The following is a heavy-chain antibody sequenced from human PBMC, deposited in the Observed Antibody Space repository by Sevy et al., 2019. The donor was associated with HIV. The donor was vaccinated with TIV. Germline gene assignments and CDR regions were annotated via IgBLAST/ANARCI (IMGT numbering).Heavy chain of an antibody. CDR1: GFSFIHEN. D-gene: IGHD4-17*01. J-gene: IGHJ4*02. Sequence: GGSLRLSCVASGFSFIHENMNCVRQAPGKGLEWLSYISTSGSTIYQADSVKGRFTISRDNAKNSLFLQMNSLRVEDTATYHCVRDWDDKFSYGDSDPAVDCWGQGTQVSVSS. CDR3: VRDWDDKFSYGDSDPAVDC. V-gene: IGHV3-48*04. CDR2: ISTSGSTI.